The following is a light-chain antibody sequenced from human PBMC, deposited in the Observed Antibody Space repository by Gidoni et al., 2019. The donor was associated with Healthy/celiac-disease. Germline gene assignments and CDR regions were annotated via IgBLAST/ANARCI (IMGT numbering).Light chain of an antibody. Sequence: EIVLTQSPATLSLSPGERATLSCWASQSVSSSHLAWYKQKPGLAPRLLIYDASSRATGIPDRFSGSGSGTDFTLTISRLEPEDFAVYYCQQYGSSPPFTFGPGTKVDIK. CDR3: QQYGSSPPFT. V-gene: IGKV3D-20*01. CDR2: DAS. CDR1: QSVSSSH. J-gene: IGKJ3*01.